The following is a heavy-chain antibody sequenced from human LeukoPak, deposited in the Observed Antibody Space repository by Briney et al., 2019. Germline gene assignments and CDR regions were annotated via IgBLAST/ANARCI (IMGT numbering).Heavy chain of an antibody. D-gene: IGHD5-18*01. CDR1: GFTFSDSW. CDR2: FITDGSST. CDR3: ARDDAGYRYVPRGWFDP. Sequence: GSLRLSCAASGFTFSDSWMHWVRQAPGKGLVWFSRFITDGSSTSYADSVEGRFTISRDNAKNTLNLQMTSLRAEDTAVYYAARDDAGYRYVPRGWFDPWGQGTLVTVSS. V-gene: IGHV3-74*01. J-gene: IGHJ5*02.